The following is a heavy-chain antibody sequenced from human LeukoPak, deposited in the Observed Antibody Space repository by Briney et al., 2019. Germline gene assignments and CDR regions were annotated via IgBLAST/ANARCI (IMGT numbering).Heavy chain of an antibody. CDR3: AGGVSGWSPVPWFDP. D-gene: IGHD6-19*01. Sequence: SETLSLTCTVSSGSVSSGSYYWRWIRQPPGKGLEWIAYIYYTGSTNYNPSLKSRVTISVDTSKNQFSLKLSSVTAADAAVCYCAGGVSGWSPVPWFDPWGQGTLVTVSS. J-gene: IGHJ5*02. V-gene: IGHV4-61*01. CDR2: IYYTGST. CDR1: SGSVSSGSYY.